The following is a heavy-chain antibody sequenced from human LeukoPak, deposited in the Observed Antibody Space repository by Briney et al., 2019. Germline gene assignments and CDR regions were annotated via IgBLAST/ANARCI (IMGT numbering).Heavy chain of an antibody. CDR1: GFTFSSYW. CDR3: AKHGVWGVIKYYFDY. J-gene: IGHJ4*02. D-gene: IGHD3-10*01. Sequence: PGGSLRLSCAASGFTFSSYWMSWVRQAPGKGLEWVAFIRSDGTNEYYADSVKGRFTISRDNSKNTLYLQMNSLRAEDTAVYYCAKHGVWGVIKYYFDYWGQGTLVTVSS. V-gene: IGHV3-30*02. CDR2: IRSDGTNE.